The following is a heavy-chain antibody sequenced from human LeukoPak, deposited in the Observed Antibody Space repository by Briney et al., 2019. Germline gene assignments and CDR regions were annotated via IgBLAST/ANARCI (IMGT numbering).Heavy chain of an antibody. V-gene: IGHV1-69*05. Sequence: ASVKVSCKASGGTFSSYAISWVRQSPGQGLEWMGGIIPIFDTANYAQKFQGRVTITTDESTSTAYMELSSLRSEDTAVYYCARSEGRYCSSTSCPYGRINWFDPWGQGTLVTVSS. CDR2: IIPIFDTA. J-gene: IGHJ5*02. CDR1: GGTFSSYA. D-gene: IGHD2-2*01. CDR3: ARSEGRYCSSTSCPYGRINWFDP.